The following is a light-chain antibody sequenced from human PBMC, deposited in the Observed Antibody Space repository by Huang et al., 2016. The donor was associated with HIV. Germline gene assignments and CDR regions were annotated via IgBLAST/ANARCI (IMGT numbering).Light chain of an antibody. Sequence: DIVMTQSPDSLAASLGVSATHNGKSSQGVLYNSNNKNYLAWYQQKPGQPPKLRFDWSSPPAAGVPDRFSGSGSGTDFTLTINRLQAGDVAIYYCQQYYSPPYIFGQGTRLEIK. V-gene: IGKV4-1*01. J-gene: IGKJ2*01. CDR1: QGVLYNSNNKNY. CDR2: WSS. CDR3: QQYYSPPYI.